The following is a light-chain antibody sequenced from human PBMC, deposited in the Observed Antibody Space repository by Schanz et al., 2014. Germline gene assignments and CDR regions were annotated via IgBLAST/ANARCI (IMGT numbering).Light chain of an antibody. J-gene: IGLJ1*01. CDR1: SSDFGAYNS. CDR3: AAWDDSLNGYV. V-gene: IGLV2-8*01. CDR2: EVT. Sequence: QSALTQPPSASGSPGQSVTISCTGTSSDFGAYNSVSWYQQHPGKAPKVIIYEVTKRPSGVPDRFSGSKSGNTASLAISGLQSEDEADYDCAAWDDSLNGYVFGTGTKLTVL.